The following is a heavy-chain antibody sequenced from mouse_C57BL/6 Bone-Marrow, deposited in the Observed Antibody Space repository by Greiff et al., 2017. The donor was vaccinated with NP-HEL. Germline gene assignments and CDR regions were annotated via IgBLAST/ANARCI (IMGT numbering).Heavy chain of an antibody. Sequence: VQLQQPGAELVKPGASVKLSCKASGYTFTSYWMHWVKQRPGQGLEWIGMIHPNSGSTNYNEKFKSKATLTVDKSSSTAYMQLSSRTSEYAAVYYCARSGPYYGSIGYYAMDYWGQGTSVTVSS. V-gene: IGHV1-64*01. D-gene: IGHD1-1*01. CDR3: ARSGPYYGSIGYYAMDY. J-gene: IGHJ4*01. CDR1: GYTFTSYW. CDR2: IHPNSGST.